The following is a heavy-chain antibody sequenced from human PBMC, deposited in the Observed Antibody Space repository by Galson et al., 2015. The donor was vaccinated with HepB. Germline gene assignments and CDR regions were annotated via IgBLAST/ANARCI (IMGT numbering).Heavy chain of an antibody. D-gene: IGHD7-27*01. J-gene: IGHJ4*02. CDR2: ISAKEGKT. Sequence: SVKVSCKASGYTFSNYSVTWVRQVPGQGLEWMGWISAKEGKTSYAQKFQDRVVMTTDTSTRTAFLELRSLRSDDTAVYYCAREHMPGPWGDYWGQGTLVTVSS. CDR1: GYTFSNYS. CDR3: AREHMPGPWGDY. V-gene: IGHV1-18*01.